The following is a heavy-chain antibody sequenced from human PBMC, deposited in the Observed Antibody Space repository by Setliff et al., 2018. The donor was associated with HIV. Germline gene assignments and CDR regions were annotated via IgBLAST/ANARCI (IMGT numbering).Heavy chain of an antibody. CDR3: VRVAVTGRGLAY. J-gene: IGHJ4*02. Sequence: KVSCKASGYTFTAYYLHWVRQAPGQGPEWMAWINPRNGATTYAQEFQGRVTVARDTSISTVYLDLTRLTSDDTAIYYCVRVAVTGRGLAYWGQGTRVTVSS. CDR1: GYTFTAYY. D-gene: IGHD6-19*01. CDR2: INPRNGAT. V-gene: IGHV1-2*02.